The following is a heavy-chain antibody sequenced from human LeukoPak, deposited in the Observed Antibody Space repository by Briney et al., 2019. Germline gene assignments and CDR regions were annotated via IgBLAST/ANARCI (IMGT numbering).Heavy chain of an antibody. J-gene: IGHJ6*03. CDR2: IIPIFGTA. V-gene: IGHV1-69*05. Sequence: SVKVSCKASGGTFSSYAISWVRQAPGQGLEWMGGIIPIFGTANYAQKFQGRVTITTDESTSTAYMELSSMRSEDTAVYYCARSTNYYYYYLDVWAKGPRSPSP. CDR3: ARSTNYYYYYLDV. CDR1: GGTFSSYA.